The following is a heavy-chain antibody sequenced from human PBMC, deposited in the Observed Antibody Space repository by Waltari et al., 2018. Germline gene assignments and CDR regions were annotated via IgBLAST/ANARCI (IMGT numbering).Heavy chain of an antibody. CDR1: GFPLCDYP. Sequence: EVQLVESGGGLVQPGRSLRLSCRGSGFPLCDYPMGWVRQAPGKGLEWVGRIKSKAYGGTTEYAASVKGRFTISRDDSKSMAYLQMNSLETEDTAVYYCTRVLGWGANAYWGQGTLVTVSS. D-gene: IGHD1-26*01. V-gene: IGHV3-49*04. CDR3: TRVLGWGANAY. J-gene: IGHJ4*02. CDR2: IKSKAYGGTT.